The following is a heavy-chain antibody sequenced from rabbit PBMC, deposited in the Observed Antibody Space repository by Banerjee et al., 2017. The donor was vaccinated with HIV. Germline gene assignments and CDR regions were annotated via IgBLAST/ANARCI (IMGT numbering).Heavy chain of an antibody. CDR3: ARVCDDYGDLDL. CDR1: GFDFSSYY. J-gene: IGHJ3*01. V-gene: IGHV1S7*01. D-gene: IGHD2-1*01. CDR2: IYADKGST. Sequence: QLEESGGDLVKPEGSLTLTCTASGFDFSSYYMSWVRQAPGKGLEWIGIIYADKGSTDYASWVNGRFTSSSDNAQNTVDLKMNSLTAADTATYFCARVCDDYGDLDLWGQGTLVTVS.